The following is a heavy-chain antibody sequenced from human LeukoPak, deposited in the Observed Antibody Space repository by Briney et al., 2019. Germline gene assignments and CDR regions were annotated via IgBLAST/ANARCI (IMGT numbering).Heavy chain of an antibody. V-gene: IGHV3-11*01. J-gene: IGHJ4*02. CDR3: AKDYAAAAASYYFDY. CDR1: GFTFSDYY. Sequence: GGSLRLSCAASGFTFSDYYMSWIRQAPGKGLEWVSYIDSSGTTIYYADSVKGRFTISRDNAKNSLYLQMNSLRAEDTAVYYCAKDYAAAAASYYFDYWGQGTLVTVSS. D-gene: IGHD6-13*01. CDR2: IDSSGTTI.